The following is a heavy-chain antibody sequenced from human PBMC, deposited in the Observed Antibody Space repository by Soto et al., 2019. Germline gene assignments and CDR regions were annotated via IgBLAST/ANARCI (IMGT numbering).Heavy chain of an antibody. CDR2: ISYDGSNK. V-gene: IGHV3-30-3*01. Sequence: LRLSCARSGLTFSSYAVHWERQAPGRGLEWVAVISYDGSNKYYADSVKGRFTISRDNSKNTLYLQMNSLRAEDTAVYYCARGRYGDYDWYFGLWGRGTLVTVSS. CDR3: ARGRYGDYDWYFGL. CDR1: GLTFSSYA. D-gene: IGHD4-17*01. J-gene: IGHJ2*01.